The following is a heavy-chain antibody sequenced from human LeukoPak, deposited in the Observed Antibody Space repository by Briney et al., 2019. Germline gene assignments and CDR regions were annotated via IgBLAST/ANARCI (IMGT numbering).Heavy chain of an antibody. V-gene: IGHV3-7*01. J-gene: IGHJ3*02. Sequence: GGSLRLSCAASGFTFSTYWMSWVRQCPGKGLEWVANINEDGSAKYYVDSVKGRFTISRDNAKNSLFLQMNSLRAEDTAVYYCARDVYDSGRGAFDILGQGTMVTVSS. CDR1: GFTFSTYW. CDR3: ARDVYDSGRGAFDI. CDR2: INEDGSAK. D-gene: IGHD3-10*01.